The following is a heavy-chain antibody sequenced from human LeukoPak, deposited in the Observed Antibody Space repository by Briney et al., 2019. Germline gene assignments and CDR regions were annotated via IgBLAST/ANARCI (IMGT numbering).Heavy chain of an antibody. CDR3: AMGAGWLIDY. J-gene: IGHJ4*02. CDR1: GGSFSDYY. D-gene: IGHD2-15*01. CDR2: INHSGIT. V-gene: IGHV4-34*01. Sequence: SETLSLTCAVFGGSFSDYYWSWIRQPPGKGLEWIGEINHSGITNYNPFPKSRVTISVDASKNQFSLKLNSVTPADTAVYYCAMGAGWLIDYWGQGSLVTVSS.